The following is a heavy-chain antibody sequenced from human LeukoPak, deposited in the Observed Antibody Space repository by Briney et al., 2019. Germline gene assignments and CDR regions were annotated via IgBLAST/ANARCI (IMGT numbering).Heavy chain of an antibody. V-gene: IGHV4-38-2*01. CDR1: GYTISSGYY. Sequence: SETLSLTCAVSGYTISSGYYWGLSRPPPGKGLELIGIIYHSGSTYYTPSLKSRVTISVETSKNQFSLKLSSVTAADTAVYYCASRNYYDSSGYYSSFDYWGQGTLVTVSS. CDR3: ASRNYYDSSGYYSSFDY. J-gene: IGHJ4*02. D-gene: IGHD3-22*01. CDR2: IYHSGST.